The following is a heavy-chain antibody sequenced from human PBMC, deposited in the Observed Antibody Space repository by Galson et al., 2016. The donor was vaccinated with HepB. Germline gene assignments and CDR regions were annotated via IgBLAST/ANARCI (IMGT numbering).Heavy chain of an antibody. V-gene: IGHV1-18*01. J-gene: IGHJ2*01. CDR2: ISTFNGDT. CDR3: ARGDGHDRYFDL. CDR1: GYTFTSYG. Sequence: SVKVSCKASGYTFTSYGISWVRQAPGQGLEWMGWISTFNGDTNYAQRLQGRVTMTTDTSTSTAYMELRSLRSDDTAFYYCARGDGHDRYFDLWGRGTLVTISS.